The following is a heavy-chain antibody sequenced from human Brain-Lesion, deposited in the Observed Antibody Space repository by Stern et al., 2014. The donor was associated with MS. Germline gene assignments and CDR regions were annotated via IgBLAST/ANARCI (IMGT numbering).Heavy chain of an antibody. CDR2: IYYSGNT. CDR1: GGSVSSTSYA. D-gene: IGHD2-15*01. Sequence: VQLLESGPGLVKPSETLSLTCTVAGGSVSSTSYAWAWIRQPPGKGLEWIGTIYYSGNTYYSPSLTSRLTISLDTSQHQFSLQLRFVTAADTAVYYCAGEEDIRYCSGGSCTGNWFDPWGQGTLVTVSS. V-gene: IGHV4-39*01. J-gene: IGHJ5*02. CDR3: AGEEDIRYCSGGSCTGNWFDP.